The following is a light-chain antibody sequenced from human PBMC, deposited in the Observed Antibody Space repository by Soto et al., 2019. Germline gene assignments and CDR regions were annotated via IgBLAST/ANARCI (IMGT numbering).Light chain of an antibody. CDR2: AAS. J-gene: IGKJ1*01. CDR3: QQIYGTLPPWT. Sequence: DIQMTQSPSSLSASVGDRVTITCRASQSISNYLNWYQQKPGRAPRLLIYAASSLQSGVPSRFSGSGSGTDFTLTISSLQPEDFATYYCQQIYGTLPPWTFGQGTKVEIK. CDR1: QSISNY. V-gene: IGKV1-39*01.